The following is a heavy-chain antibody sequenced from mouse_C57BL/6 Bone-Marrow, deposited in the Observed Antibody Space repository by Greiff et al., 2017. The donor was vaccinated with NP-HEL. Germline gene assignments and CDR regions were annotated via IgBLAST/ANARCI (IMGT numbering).Heavy chain of an antibody. CDR2: IYPGSGNT. J-gene: IGHJ4*01. CDR1: GYSFTSYY. CDR3: ARGTGTDYAMDY. V-gene: IGHV1-66*01. D-gene: IGHD4-1*01. Sequence: VKLVESGPELVKPGASVKISCKASGYSFTSYYIHWVKQRPGQGLEWIGWIYPGSGNTKYNEKFKGKATLTADTSSSTAYMQLSSLTSEDSAVYYCARGTGTDYAMDYWGQGTSVTVSS.